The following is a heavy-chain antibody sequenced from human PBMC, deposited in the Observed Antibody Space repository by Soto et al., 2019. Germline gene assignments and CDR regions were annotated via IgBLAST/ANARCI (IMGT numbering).Heavy chain of an antibody. CDR2: ISYDGSNT. Sequence: GGSLRLSCAASGFTFTSYGMHWVRQAPGKGLEWVAIISYDGSNTYYADSVKGRFTISRDNSKNTLYLQMNSLRAEDTSVYYCAKDTYYYDSSGYYVFDYWGQGALVTVSS. CDR1: GFTFTSYG. V-gene: IGHV3-30*18. CDR3: AKDTYYYDSSGYYVFDY. J-gene: IGHJ4*02. D-gene: IGHD3-22*01.